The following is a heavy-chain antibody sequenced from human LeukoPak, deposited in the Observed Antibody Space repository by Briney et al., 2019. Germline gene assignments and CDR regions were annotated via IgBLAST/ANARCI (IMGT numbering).Heavy chain of an antibody. J-gene: IGHJ3*02. D-gene: IGHD2-2*01. V-gene: IGHV3-74*01. Sequence: GGSLRLSCAVSGFTFNNYWMHWVRQAPGKGLVWVSRISGDERYTNYADSAKGRFTISRDNAKNTLYLQMNSLRAEDTAVYFCARELRGNHQTDAFDIWGQGAMVTVSS. CDR1: GFTFNNYW. CDR2: ISGDERYT. CDR3: ARELRGNHQTDAFDI.